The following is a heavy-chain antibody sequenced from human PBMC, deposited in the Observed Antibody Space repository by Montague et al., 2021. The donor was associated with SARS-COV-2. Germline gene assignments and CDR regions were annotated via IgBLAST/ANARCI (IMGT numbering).Heavy chain of an antibody. CDR3: ARQRRGGLVSTPRFFDY. CDR2: IYYSGST. V-gene: IGHV4-59*05. D-gene: IGHD6-19*01. J-gene: IGHJ4*02. CDR1: GGSISSYY. Sequence: SETLSLTCTVSGGSISSYYWSWIRQPPGKGLEWIGSIYYSGSTYYNPSLKSRVTISVDTSKNQFSLKLGSVTAADTAVYYCARQRRGGLVSTPRFFDYWGQGTLVTVSP.